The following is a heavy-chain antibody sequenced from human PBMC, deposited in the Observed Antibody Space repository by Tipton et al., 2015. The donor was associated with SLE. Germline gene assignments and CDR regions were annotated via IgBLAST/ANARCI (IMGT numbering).Heavy chain of an antibody. CDR2: INHSGFT. J-gene: IGHJ2*01. D-gene: IGHD3-10*01. V-gene: IGHV4-34*01. CDR1: GGSFSGYY. CDR3: ARELEYYYGSGSYSYWYFDL. Sequence: GLVKPSETLSLTCAVYGGSFSGYYWTWIRQPPGKGLECIGEINHSGFTNYNPSLKSRVTISVDTSKNQFSLKLTSVTAADTAVYYCARELEYYYGSGSYSYWYFDLWGRGTLVTVSS.